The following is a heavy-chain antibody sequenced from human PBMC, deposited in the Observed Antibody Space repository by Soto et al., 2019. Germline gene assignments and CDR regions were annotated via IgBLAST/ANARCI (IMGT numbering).Heavy chain of an antibody. J-gene: IGHJ6*02. V-gene: IGHV4-31*03. CDR2: IYYSGST. CDR3: AREGWKEYSYGYYYYGMDV. CDR1: GGSISSGGYY. D-gene: IGHD5-18*01. Sequence: QVQLQESGPGLVKPSQTLSLTCTVSGGSISSGGYYWSWIRQHPGKGLEWIGYIYYSGSTYYNPSLKSRVTISVDTSKNQFSLKLSSVTAADTAVYYCAREGWKEYSYGYYYYGMDVWGQGTTVTVSS.